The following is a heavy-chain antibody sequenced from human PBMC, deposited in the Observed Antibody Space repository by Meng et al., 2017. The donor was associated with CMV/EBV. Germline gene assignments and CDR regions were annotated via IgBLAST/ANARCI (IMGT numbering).Heavy chain of an antibody. Sequence: GESLKISCAASGFTFSSYSMNWVRQAPGKGLVWVSHINSDGRNTTYADSVKGRFTISRDNAKNTLYLQMNSLRAEDTAIYYCARPWGYCSSSSCFNYYFGMDVWGQGTTVTVSS. CDR2: INSDGRNT. CDR1: GFTFSSYS. J-gene: IGHJ6*02. CDR3: ARPWGYCSSSSCFNYYFGMDV. V-gene: IGHV3-74*01. D-gene: IGHD2-2*01.